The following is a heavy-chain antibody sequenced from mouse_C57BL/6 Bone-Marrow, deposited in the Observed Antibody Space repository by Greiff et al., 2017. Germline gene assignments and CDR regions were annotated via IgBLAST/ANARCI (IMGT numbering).Heavy chain of an antibody. D-gene: IGHD2-3*01. Sequence: QVQLQQPGAELVRPGTSVKLSCKASGYTFTSYWIHWVKQRPGQGLEWIGVIHPSDSYTNYNQKFKGKATLTVDTSSSTAYMQLSSLTSDASAVYYSARWFSTDSYYTFYAMDYWGQGTSVTVSS. CDR2: IHPSDSYT. CDR1: GYTFTSYW. J-gene: IGHJ4*01. CDR3: ARWFSTDSYYTFYAMDY. V-gene: IGHV1-59*01.